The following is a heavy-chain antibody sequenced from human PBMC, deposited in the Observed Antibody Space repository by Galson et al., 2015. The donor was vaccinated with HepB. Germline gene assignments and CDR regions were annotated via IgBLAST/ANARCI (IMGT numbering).Heavy chain of an antibody. J-gene: IGHJ4*02. Sequence: SLRLSCAASGFTFSSYGMHWVRQAPGKGLEWVAVISYDGSNKYYADSVKGRFTISRDNSKNTLYLQMNSLRAEDTAVYYCAKDLGSSWTLNYFDYWGQGTLVTVSS. CDR2: ISYDGSNK. D-gene: IGHD6-13*01. CDR3: AKDLGSSWTLNYFDY. CDR1: GFTFSSYG. V-gene: IGHV3-30*18.